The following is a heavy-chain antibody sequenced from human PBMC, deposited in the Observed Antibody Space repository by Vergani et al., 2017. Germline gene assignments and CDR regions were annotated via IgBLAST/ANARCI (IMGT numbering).Heavy chain of an antibody. V-gene: IGHV3-49*04. D-gene: IGHD5-18*01. CDR3: SRGRRYSFDYSDY. CDR1: GFTFSACP. CDR2: IRNKAYGGTT. J-gene: IGHJ4*02. Sequence: EVQLLQSGGGVIQPGGSVRLSCAASGFTFSACPMTWVRQAPGKGLEWVAFIRNKAYGGTTEYAASVKGRFTISRDDSKRLAYLQLSGLKTEDTAVYFCSRGRRYSFDYSDYWGQGTLVTVSS.